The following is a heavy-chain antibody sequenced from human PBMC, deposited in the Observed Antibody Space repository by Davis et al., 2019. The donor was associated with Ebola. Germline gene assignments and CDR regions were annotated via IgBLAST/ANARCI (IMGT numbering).Heavy chain of an antibody. J-gene: IGHJ6*02. CDR2: ITISGDTT. CDR3: ARDPSGSNHQYGLDV. Sequence: PGGSLRLSCAASGFTFSDYYMSWIRQAPGKGLGWVSYITISGDTTQYTDSVKGRFTISRDNAKNSLYLQMNSLRAEDTAVYYCARDPSGSNHQYGLDVWGQGTTVTVSS. D-gene: IGHD1-26*01. CDR1: GFTFSDYY. V-gene: IGHV3-11*01.